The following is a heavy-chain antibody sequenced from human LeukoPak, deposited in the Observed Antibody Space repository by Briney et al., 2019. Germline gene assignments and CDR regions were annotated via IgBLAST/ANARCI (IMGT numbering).Heavy chain of an antibody. Sequence: PSETLSLTCTVSGGSISSRSYYWSWIRQPPGKRLEWIGYIYYSGTVKYNPSLKSRVTMSLDTSKNQFSLKLNSVTAADTAVYFCARVIPRYSPAYFDPWGQGNLVTVSS. J-gene: IGHJ5*02. V-gene: IGHV4-61*01. CDR3: ARVIPRYSPAYFDP. D-gene: IGHD3-16*02. CDR1: GGSISSRSYY. CDR2: IYYSGTV.